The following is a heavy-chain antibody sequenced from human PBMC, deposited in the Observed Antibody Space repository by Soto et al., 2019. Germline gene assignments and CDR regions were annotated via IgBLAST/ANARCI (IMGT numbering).Heavy chain of an antibody. CDR3: ATFHNYFDH. CDR2: IYYSGIT. J-gene: IGHJ4*02. Sequence: SWTLSLTCTVSGGSISSYYWSWIRQPPGKGLEWIAYIYYSGITKYNSSLKSRVTISVDMSKNQFSLKLSSVTAADTAVYYCATFHNYFDHWGQGALVTVSS. CDR1: GGSISSYY. V-gene: IGHV4-59*01.